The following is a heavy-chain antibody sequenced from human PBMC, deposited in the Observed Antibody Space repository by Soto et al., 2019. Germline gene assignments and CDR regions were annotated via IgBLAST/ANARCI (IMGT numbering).Heavy chain of an antibody. J-gene: IGHJ4*02. CDR2: IYYSGST. V-gene: IGHV4-39*01. D-gene: IGHD4-17*01. CDR1: GGSISISSYY. Sequence: QLQLQESCPGLVKPSETLSLTCTVSGGSISISSYYWGWIRQPPGKRLEWIGSIYYSGSTYYNPSLQSRVTISVDTSKNQFSLKLSSVTAADTAVYYCASQLYGDLYTKRDYWGQGTLVTVSS. CDR3: ASQLYGDLYTKRDY.